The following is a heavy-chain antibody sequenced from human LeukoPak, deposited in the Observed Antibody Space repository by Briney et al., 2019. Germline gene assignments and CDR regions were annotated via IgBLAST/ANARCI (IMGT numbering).Heavy chain of an antibody. Sequence: GGSLRLSCAASGFAFSIYAMSWVRQATGKGLEWVSSITSSGTGTCYADSVKGRFTISRDNPENTLYLQMNSLRAEDTAVYYCAKDRPNYYDSSGHYYRRNGDYWGQGTLVTVSS. CDR1: GFAFSIYA. J-gene: IGHJ4*02. V-gene: IGHV3-23*01. CDR2: ITSSGTGT. CDR3: AKDRPNYYDSSGHYYRRNGDY. D-gene: IGHD3-22*01.